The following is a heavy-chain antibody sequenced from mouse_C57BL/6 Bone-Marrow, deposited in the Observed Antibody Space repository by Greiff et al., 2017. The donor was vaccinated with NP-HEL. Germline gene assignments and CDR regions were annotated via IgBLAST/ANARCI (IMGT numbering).Heavy chain of an antibody. CDR2: INPNNGGT. Sequence: VQLQQSGPELVKPGASVKISCKASGYTFTDYYMNWVKQSHGKSLEWIGDINPNNGGTSYNQKFKGKATLTVDKSSSTAYMELRSLTSEDSAVYYCARSEGVASDYWGQGTTLTVSS. V-gene: IGHV1-26*01. CDR3: ARSEGVASDY. D-gene: IGHD6-1*01. J-gene: IGHJ2*01. CDR1: GYTFTDYY.